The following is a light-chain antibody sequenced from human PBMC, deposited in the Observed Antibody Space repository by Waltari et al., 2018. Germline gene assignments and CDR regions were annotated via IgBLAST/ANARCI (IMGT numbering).Light chain of an antibody. CDR1: ATIGSG. V-gene: IGKV3D-15*01. Sequence: TVVTQSPATLSVSPGERATLSCRTSATIGSGLAWYQQKPGQAPRLLIYRASTRAAGIPDRFSGFGSETEFTLTISSLQSEDSAVYYCQQYNRWPPGTFGQGTKVEI. CDR3: QQYNRWPPGT. CDR2: RAS. J-gene: IGKJ1*01.